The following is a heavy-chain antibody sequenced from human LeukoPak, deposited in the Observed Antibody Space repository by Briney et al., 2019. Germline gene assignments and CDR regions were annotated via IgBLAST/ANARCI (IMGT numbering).Heavy chain of an antibody. J-gene: IGHJ4*02. CDR2: ISYDGSNK. CDR3: ARYYQGRNYYGSGSLDY. D-gene: IGHD3-10*01. CDR1: GFTFSSYA. V-gene: IGHV3-30-3*01. Sequence: PGRSLTLSCAASGFTFSSYAMHWVRQARGKGLEWVAVISYDGSNKYYADSVKGRFTISRDDSKNTLYLQMNSLRAEDTAVYYCARYYQGRNYYGSGSLDYWGQGTLVTVSS.